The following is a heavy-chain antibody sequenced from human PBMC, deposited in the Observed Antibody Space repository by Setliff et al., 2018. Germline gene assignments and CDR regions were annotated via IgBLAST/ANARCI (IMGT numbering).Heavy chain of an antibody. J-gene: IGHJ4*02. CDR2: IIPIFGTA. Sequence: SVKVSCKASGGTFSSYAISWVRQAPGQGLEWMGGIIPIFGTANYAQKFQGRVTITTDESTSTAYMELSSLRSEDTAVYYCARDLGPQTTVTMWPFYWGQGTLVTVSS. CDR1: GGTFSSYA. D-gene: IGHD4-17*01. V-gene: IGHV1-69*05. CDR3: ARDLGPQTTVTMWPFY.